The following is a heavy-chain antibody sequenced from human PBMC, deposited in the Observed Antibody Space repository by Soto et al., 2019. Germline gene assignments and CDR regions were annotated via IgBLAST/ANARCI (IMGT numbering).Heavy chain of an antibody. Sequence: PSETLSLTCTVSGGSISSGDYYWSWIRQPPGKGLEWIGYIYYSGSTYYNPSLKSRVTISVDTSKNQFSLKLSSVTAADTAVYYCARDRVPGGSGYSLETDAFDIWGQGTMVTVSS. J-gene: IGHJ3*02. D-gene: IGHD3-22*01. CDR3: ARDRVPGGSGYSLETDAFDI. CDR1: GGSISSGDYY. CDR2: IYYSGST. V-gene: IGHV4-30-4*01.